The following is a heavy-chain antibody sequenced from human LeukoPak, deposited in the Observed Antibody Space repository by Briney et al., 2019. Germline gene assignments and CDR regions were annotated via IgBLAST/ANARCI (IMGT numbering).Heavy chain of an antibody. Sequence: GGSLRLSCAASGFTFSSYAMNWVRQAPGKGLEWVSSISSGSSYIYYADSVKGRFTISRDNSKNTLYLQMNSLRAEDTAVYYCARDAPSYWGQGTLVTVSS. V-gene: IGHV3-21*01. J-gene: IGHJ4*02. CDR2: ISSGSSYI. CDR1: GFTFSSYA. CDR3: ARDAPSY.